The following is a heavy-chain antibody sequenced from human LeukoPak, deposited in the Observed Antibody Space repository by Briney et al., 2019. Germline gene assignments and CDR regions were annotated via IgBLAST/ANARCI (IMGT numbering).Heavy chain of an antibody. V-gene: IGHV1-8*02. CDR3: ARVPRRGDQFDP. CDR2: MNPQSGDT. Sequence: ASVKVSCKTSRGTFSSYAINWVRQATGQGLEWMGWMNPQSGDTDYAQKFQGRVTMTRSPSITTAYMELTSLTYEDTAVYYCARVPRRGDQFDPWGQGTLVTVSS. D-gene: IGHD3-10*01. CDR1: RGTFSSYA. J-gene: IGHJ5*02.